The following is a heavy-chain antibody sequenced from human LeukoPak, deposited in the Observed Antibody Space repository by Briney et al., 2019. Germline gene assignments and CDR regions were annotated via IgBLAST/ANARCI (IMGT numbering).Heavy chain of an antibody. D-gene: IGHD2-2*01. CDR2: IXXGXSDT. J-gene: IGHJ4*02. Sequence: GESLKISCMGSGFTFTNYWIGWVRQMPGKGLEWMGXIXXGXSDTRYSPSFQGQVTISVDKSISTAYLQWSSLKASDTAMYYCXRPGYCSSTSCXDLXFDYWGQGTLVTVSS. V-gene: IGHV5-51*01. CDR1: GFTFTNYW. CDR3: XRPGYCSSTSCXDLXFDY.